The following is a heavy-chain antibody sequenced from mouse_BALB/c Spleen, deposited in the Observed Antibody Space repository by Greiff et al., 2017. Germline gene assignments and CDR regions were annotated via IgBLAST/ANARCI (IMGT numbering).Heavy chain of an antibody. V-gene: IGHV3-8*02. CDR1: GDSITSGY. Sequence: EVKLVESGPSLVKPSQTLSLTCSVTGDSITSGYWNWIRKFPGNKLEYMGYISYSGSTYYNPSLKSRISITRDTSKNQYYLQLNSVTTEDTATYYCARSYGNYEVWFAYWGQGTLVTVSA. J-gene: IGHJ3*01. CDR3: ARSYGNYEVWFAY. D-gene: IGHD2-1*01. CDR2: ISYSGST.